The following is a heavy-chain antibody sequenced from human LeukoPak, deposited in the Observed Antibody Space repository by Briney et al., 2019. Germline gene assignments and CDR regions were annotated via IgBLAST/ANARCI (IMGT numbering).Heavy chain of an antibody. V-gene: IGHV3-33*01. Sequence: GGPLRLSCAASGFTFSSYGMHWVRQAPGKGLEWVAVIWYDGSNKYYADSVKGRFTISRDNSKNTLYLQMNSLRAEDTAVYYCARKGKKLHIAAAGTKDAFDIWGQGTMVTVSS. D-gene: IGHD6-13*01. CDR1: GFTFSSYG. CDR3: ARKGKKLHIAAAGTKDAFDI. CDR2: IWYDGSNK. J-gene: IGHJ3*02.